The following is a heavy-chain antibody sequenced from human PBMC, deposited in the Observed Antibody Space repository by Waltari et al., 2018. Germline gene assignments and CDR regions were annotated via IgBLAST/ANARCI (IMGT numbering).Heavy chain of an antibody. CDR3: ARAPFIEDSSGWYYYYYYMDV. D-gene: IGHD3-22*01. CDR2: IYYSGST. J-gene: IGHJ6*03. CDR1: GGSISSGGYY. V-gene: IGHV4-31*03. Sequence: QVQLQESGPGLVKPSQTLSLTCTVSGGSISSGGYYWSWIRQHPGKGLEWIGYIYYSGSTYYNPYLKSRVTISVDTSKNQFSLKLSSVTAADTAVYYCARAPFIEDSSGWYYYYYYMDVWGKGTTVTVSS.